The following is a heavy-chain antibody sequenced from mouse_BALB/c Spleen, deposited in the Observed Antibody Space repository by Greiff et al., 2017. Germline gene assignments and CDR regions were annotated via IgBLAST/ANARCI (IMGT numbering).Heavy chain of an antibody. V-gene: IGHV1-69*02. CDR3: TRGVYDGYDGERFAY. CDR2: IYPSDSYT. J-gene: IGHJ3*01. D-gene: IGHD2-3*01. CDR1: GFTFTSYW. Sequence: VQLQQPGAELVRPGASVKLSCKASGFTFTSYWINWVKQRPGQGLEWIGNIYPSDSYTNYNQKFKDKATLTVDKSSSTAYMQLSSPTSEDSAVYYCTRGVYDGYDGERFAYWGQGTLVTVSA.